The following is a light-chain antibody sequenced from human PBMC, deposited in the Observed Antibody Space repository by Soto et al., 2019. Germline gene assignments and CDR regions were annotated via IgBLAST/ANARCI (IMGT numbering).Light chain of an antibody. CDR1: QSVSSSY. CDR3: QQYGSSKSYT. V-gene: IGKV3-20*01. J-gene: IGKJ2*01. CDR2: GAS. Sequence: EIVLTQSPGTLSLSPGERATLSCRASQSVSSSYLAWYQQKPGQAPRLLIYGASSRATGIPDRFSGSGSGTDFTLTISKLEPEDFAGYYCQQYGSSKSYTFGQGTKLEIK.